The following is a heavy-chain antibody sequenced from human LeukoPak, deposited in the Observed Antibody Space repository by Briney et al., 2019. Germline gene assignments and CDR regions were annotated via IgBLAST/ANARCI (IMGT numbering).Heavy chain of an antibody. CDR2: IYYSGST. CDR1: GGSISSGDYY. D-gene: IGHD2-8*01. V-gene: IGHV4-30-4*01. CDR3: ARGRGAYFTKGACPHYYYHGRDV. J-gene: IGHJ6*04. Sequence: SETLSLTCTLSGGSISSGDYYWSWIRQPPGKGLEWIGSIYYSGSTYYHPSLKSRVNIPVDTSKNQFSLKLTTVTAADTAVYYCARGRGAYFTKGACPHYYYHGRDVGGEGTTVSVST.